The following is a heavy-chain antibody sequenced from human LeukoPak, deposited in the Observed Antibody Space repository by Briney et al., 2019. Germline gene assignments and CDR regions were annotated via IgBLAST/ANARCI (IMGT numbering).Heavy chain of an antibody. Sequence: SETLSLTCAVYGGSFSGYYWSWIRQPPGKGLEWIGEINHSGSTNYNPSLKSRVTISVDTSKNQFSLKLSSVTAADTAVYYCASRHLGYCTGGVCPYFDYWGQGTLVTVSS. V-gene: IGHV4-34*01. CDR1: GGSFSGYY. D-gene: IGHD2-8*02. J-gene: IGHJ4*02. CDR2: INHSGST. CDR3: ASRHLGYCTGGVCPYFDY.